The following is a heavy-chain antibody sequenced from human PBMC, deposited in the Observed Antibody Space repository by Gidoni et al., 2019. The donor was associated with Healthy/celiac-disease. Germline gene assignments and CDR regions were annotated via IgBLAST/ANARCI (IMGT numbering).Heavy chain of an antibody. Sequence: EVQLLESGGGLVHPGGSLRLSCASSGFTFSSYAMSWVRHAPGKGLEWVSAISGSGGRTYYADSVKGRLNISRDNSKNTLYMQTNSLRAEDTDVYYCAKGVSRSGGSDYWGQGTLVTVSS. J-gene: IGHJ4*02. V-gene: IGHV3-23*01. CDR3: AKGVSRSGGSDY. CDR1: GFTFSSYA. CDR2: ISGSGGRT. D-gene: IGHD3-3*01.